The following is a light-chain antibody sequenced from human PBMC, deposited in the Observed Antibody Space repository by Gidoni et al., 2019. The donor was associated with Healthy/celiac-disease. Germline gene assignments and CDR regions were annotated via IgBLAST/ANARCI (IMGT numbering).Light chain of an antibody. V-gene: IGKV1-5*01. CDR1: QSISSW. Sequence: DIQMIQSPSTLSASVGDRVTITCRASQSISSWLAWYQQKPGKAPKLLIYDASSLESGVPSRFSGSGSWTEFTLTISSLQPDDFATYYCQQYNSYSTWTFGQGTKVEIK. J-gene: IGKJ1*01. CDR2: DAS. CDR3: QQYNSYSTWT.